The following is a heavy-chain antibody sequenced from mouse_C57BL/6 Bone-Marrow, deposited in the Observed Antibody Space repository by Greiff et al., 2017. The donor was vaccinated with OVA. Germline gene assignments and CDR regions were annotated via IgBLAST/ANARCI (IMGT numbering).Heavy chain of an antibody. CDR3: ARRYYYAFDY. J-gene: IGHJ2*01. Sequence: VMLVESGAELVKPGASVKISCKASGYAFSSYWMNWVKQRPGKGLEWIGQIYPGDGDTNYNGKFKGKATLTADKSSSTAYMQLSSLTSEDSAVYFCARRYYYAFDYWGQGTTLTVSS. CDR2: IYPGDGDT. D-gene: IGHD1-1*01. CDR1: GYAFSSYW. V-gene: IGHV1-80*01.